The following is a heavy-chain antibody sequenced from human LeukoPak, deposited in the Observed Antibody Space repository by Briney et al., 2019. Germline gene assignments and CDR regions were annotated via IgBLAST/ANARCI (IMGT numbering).Heavy chain of an antibody. J-gene: IGHJ3*02. CDR3: AKDLSLKSMINYDILTGYDAFDI. Sequence: PGGSLRLSCAASGFTFSSYAMSWVRQAPGKGLEWVSAISGSGGSTYYADSVKGRFTISRDNSKNTLYLQMNSLRAEDTAVYYCAKDLSLKSMINYDILTGYDAFDIWGQGTMVTVSS. V-gene: IGHV3-23*01. CDR2: ISGSGGST. CDR1: GFTFSSYA. D-gene: IGHD3-9*01.